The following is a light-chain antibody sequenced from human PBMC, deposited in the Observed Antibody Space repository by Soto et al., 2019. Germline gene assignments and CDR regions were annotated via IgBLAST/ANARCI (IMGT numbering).Light chain of an antibody. CDR1: QRIVSS. CDR3: LHRNNCSPRFT. V-gene: IGKV3-11*01. Sequence: EIVLTQSPATPPLSPGERATLSCGASQRIVSSLAGYQQKAGQAPRLLIHGDLTRAAGAPARFSGSGSGTAFTHTISGVDTEDFAVYVCLHRNNCSPRFTFGPGTAV. J-gene: IGKJ3*01. CDR2: GDL.